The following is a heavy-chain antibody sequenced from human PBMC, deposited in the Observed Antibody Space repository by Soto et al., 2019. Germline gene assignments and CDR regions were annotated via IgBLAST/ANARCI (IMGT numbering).Heavy chain of an antibody. V-gene: IGHV1-46*01. CDR1: GFIFTGWF. J-gene: IGHJ1*01. CDR2: INTSGGNP. Sequence: HLAQSGPEVKRPGASVKISCKASGFIFTGWFMHWVRQPPGQGPEWMGIINTSGGNPIYSQKFQDRVTMTRDTSTSSLYVELSSLTSADTAVYYCAKEGAIPGEVDAWGQGTLVTVSS. D-gene: IGHD2-21*01. CDR3: AKEGAIPGEVDA.